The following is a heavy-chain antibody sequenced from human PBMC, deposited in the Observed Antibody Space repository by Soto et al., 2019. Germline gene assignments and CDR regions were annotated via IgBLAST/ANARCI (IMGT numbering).Heavy chain of an antibody. Sequence: QVQLVQSGAEVKKPGASVKVSCKASGYTFTSYDINWVRQATGQGLEWMGWMNPNSGNTGYAQKFHCRVIMTRNTSISTAYMEMSSLRSEDTAEYYCSRGLARYDFWSCYYRIVIWGQGTMVTVSS. D-gene: IGHD3-3*01. V-gene: IGHV1-8*01. CDR1: GYTFTSYD. J-gene: IGHJ3*02. CDR3: SRGLARYDFWSCYYRIVI. CDR2: MNPNSGNT.